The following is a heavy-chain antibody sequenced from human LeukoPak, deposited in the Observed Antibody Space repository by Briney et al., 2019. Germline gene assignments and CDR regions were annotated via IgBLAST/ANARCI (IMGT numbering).Heavy chain of an antibody. V-gene: IGHV3-21*01. CDR3: AELGITMIGGV. CDR1: GFTFSNYS. CDR2: ISSSSSSI. D-gene: IGHD3-10*02. Sequence: KPGGSLRLSCAASGFTFSNYSMNWVRQAPGKGLEWVSSISSSSSSINNADSVNGRFTISRDNTKKSLYLQMNSLRAEDTAVYYCAELGITMIGGVWGKGTTVTISS. J-gene: IGHJ6*04.